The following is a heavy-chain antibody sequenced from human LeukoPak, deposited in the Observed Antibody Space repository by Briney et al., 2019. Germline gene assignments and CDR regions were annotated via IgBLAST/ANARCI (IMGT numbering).Heavy chain of an antibody. CDR3: AKDGNLRGYSYGPGVHWFDP. CDR1: GFPFSSYA. D-gene: IGHD5-18*01. CDR2: VSGSGGST. Sequence: GGSLRLSCAASGFPFSSYAMSWVRQAPGKGLEWVSAVSGSGGSTYYADSVKGRFTISRDNSKNTLYLQMNSLRAEDTAVYYCAKDGNLRGYSYGPGVHWFDPWGQGTLVTVSS. J-gene: IGHJ5*02. V-gene: IGHV3-23*01.